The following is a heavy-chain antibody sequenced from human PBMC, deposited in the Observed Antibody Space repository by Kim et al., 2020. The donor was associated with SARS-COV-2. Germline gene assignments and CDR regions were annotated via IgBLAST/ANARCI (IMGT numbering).Heavy chain of an antibody. Sequence: EKSRVTISRDNSKNTHYLQMNSLRAKDTAVYYCAKGGPGRYDYDPAFDYWGQGTLVTVSS. J-gene: IGHJ4*02. CDR3: AKGGPGRYDYDPAFDY. D-gene: IGHD3-22*01. V-gene: IGHV3-23*01.